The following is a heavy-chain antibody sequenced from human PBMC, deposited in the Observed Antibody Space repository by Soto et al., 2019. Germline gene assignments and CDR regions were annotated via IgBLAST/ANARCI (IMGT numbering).Heavy chain of an antibody. Sequence: PVGPLRLSCAASGFTFINYWMSWVRQAPGKGLEWVANIKQDGGEKYYVDSVKGQFTISRDNAKNSLYLQMNSLRAEDTAVYYCARTKANKWFDPWGQGTLVTVSS. V-gene: IGHV3-7*03. CDR1: GFTFINYW. CDR2: IKQDGGEK. J-gene: IGHJ5*02. D-gene: IGHD1-26*01. CDR3: ARTKANKWFDP.